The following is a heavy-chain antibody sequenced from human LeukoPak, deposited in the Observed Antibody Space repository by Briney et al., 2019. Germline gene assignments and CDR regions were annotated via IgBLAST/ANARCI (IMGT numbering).Heavy chain of an antibody. CDR1: EFTFSSYS. Sequence: GGSLRLSCAASEFTFSSYSMNWVRQATGKGLEWVSYITNSGNSKSYADSVKGRFTISRDNTKNSLYLQMNSLRAEDTAVYYCARLARPGRNREIVVAKDYWGQGTLVTVSS. V-gene: IGHV3-48*01. CDR3: ARLARPGRNREIVVAKDY. J-gene: IGHJ4*02. D-gene: IGHD3-22*01. CDR2: ITNSGNSK.